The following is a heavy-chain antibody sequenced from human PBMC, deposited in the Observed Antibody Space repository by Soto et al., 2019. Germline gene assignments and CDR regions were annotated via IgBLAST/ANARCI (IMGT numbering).Heavy chain of an antibody. CDR2: IYTSGST. V-gene: IGHV4-4*07. CDR3: AREKPFDIVVVVAAPRNDAFDI. J-gene: IGHJ3*02. Sequence: XGTLSLTCTVSGGSISSYYWSWIRQPSGKGLEWIGRIYTSGSTNYNPSLKSRVTMSVDTSKNQFSLKLSSVTAADTAVYYCAREKPFDIVVVVAAPRNDAFDIWGQGTMVTVSS. D-gene: IGHD2-15*01. CDR1: GGSISSYY.